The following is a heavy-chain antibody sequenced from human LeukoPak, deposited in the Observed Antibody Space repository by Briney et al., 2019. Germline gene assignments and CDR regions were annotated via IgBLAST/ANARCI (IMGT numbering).Heavy chain of an antibody. CDR1: GYTFTVYY. V-gene: IGHV1-2*06. D-gene: IGHD3-22*01. CDR3: ARGYNDLTYYYDSSGYSDY. J-gene: IGHJ4*02. Sequence: ASVQVSCKASGYTFTVYYMHWVRQAPGQGLEWMGRINPNSGGTNYAQKFQGRVTMTRDTSISTAYMELSRLRSDDTAVYYCARGYNDLTYYYDSSGYSDYWGQGTLVTVSS. CDR2: INPNSGGT.